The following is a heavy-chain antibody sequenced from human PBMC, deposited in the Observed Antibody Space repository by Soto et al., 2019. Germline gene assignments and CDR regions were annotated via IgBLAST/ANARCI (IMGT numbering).Heavy chain of an antibody. CDR1: GFTFSSYA. D-gene: IGHD3-16*02. J-gene: IGHJ4*01. CDR3: PKVRGMITFGGVIAPNFHY. V-gene: IGHV3-23*01. Sequence: GGSLRLSCAASGFTFSSYAMNWVRQAPGKGLEWVSGISAGGSSTYYADSVKGRFTISRDNSKNTLYLQMHSLRADDTAVYYCPKVRGMITFGGVIAPNFHYWGQGTLVTVSS. CDR2: ISAGGSST.